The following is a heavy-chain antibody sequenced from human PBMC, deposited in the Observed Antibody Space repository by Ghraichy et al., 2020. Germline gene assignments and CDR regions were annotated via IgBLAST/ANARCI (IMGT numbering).Heavy chain of an antibody. CDR3: AKALTIAVAAQGDY. CDR2: ISYDGSNK. J-gene: IGHJ4*02. D-gene: IGHD6-19*01. Sequence: AASGFTFSSYGMHWVRQAPGKGLEWVAVISYDGSNKYYADSVKGRFTISRDNSKNTLYLQMNSLRAEDTAVYYCAKALTIAVAAQGDYWGQGTLVTVSS. V-gene: IGHV3-30*18. CDR1: GFTFSSYG.